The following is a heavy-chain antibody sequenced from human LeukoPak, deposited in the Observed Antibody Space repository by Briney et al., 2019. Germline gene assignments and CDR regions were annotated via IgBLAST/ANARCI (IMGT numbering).Heavy chain of an antibody. CDR3: ASGNTIGGSWIQLWLDY. CDR2: IIPIFGTA. J-gene: IGHJ4*02. V-gene: IGHV1-69*05. CDR1: GGTFTSYA. D-gene: IGHD5-18*01. Sequence: SVKVSCKASGGTFTSYAINWVRQAPGQGLEWMGRIIPIFGTANYAQKFQGRVTITTDESTSTAYMELSSLRSEDTAVYYCASGNTIGGSWIQLWLDYWGQGTLVTVSS.